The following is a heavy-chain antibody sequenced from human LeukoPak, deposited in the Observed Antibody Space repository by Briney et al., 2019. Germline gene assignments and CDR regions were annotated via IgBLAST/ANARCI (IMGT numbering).Heavy chain of an antibody. Sequence: SSETLSLTCTVSGGSISSHYWSWTRQPPGKGLDWIGYIYYSGSTNYNPSLKSRVTISVDTSKNQFSLKLSSVTAADTAVYYCARVPATAAEYYYYYMDVWGKGTTVTVSS. CDR3: ARVPATAAEYYYYYMDV. J-gene: IGHJ6*03. CDR1: GGSISSHY. D-gene: IGHD2-2*01. CDR2: IYYSGST. V-gene: IGHV4-59*11.